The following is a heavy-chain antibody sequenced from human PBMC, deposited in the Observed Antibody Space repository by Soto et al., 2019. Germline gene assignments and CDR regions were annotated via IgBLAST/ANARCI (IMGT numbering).Heavy chain of an antibody. CDR2: CNGVGCGT. CDR3: VRGRGWYSTQTGTFDF. D-gene: IGHD6-13*01. CDR1: GFTYINYW. J-gene: IGHJ3*01. Sequence: EVQLVESGGGLVQPGGSLRLSCAPSGFTYINYWMHWVRQAPGKGLVWVSHCNGVGCGTSYADSVKGRFTISRDNLKNTLYLQMNSLRAEDTAVYYCVRGRGWYSTQTGTFDFWGQGTMVAVSS. V-gene: IGHV3-74*01.